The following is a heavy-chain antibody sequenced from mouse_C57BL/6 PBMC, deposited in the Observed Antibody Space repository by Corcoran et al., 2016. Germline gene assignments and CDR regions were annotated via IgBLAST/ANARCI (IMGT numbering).Heavy chain of an antibody. CDR2: INTYSGVP. J-gene: IGHJ4*01. V-gene: IGHV9-3*01. CDR1: GYTFTTYG. D-gene: IGHD1-1*01. Sequence: QIQLVQSGPELKKPGETVKISCKASGYTFTTYGMSWVKQAPGKGLKWMGWINTYSGVPTYADDFKGRFAFSLETSASTAYLQINNLKNEDTATYFCARDQYYYGSYYYAMDYWGQGTSVTVSS. CDR3: ARDQYYYGSYYYAMDY.